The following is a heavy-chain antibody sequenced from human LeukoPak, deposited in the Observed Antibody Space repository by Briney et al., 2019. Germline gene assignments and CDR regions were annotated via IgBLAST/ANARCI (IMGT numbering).Heavy chain of an antibody. CDR3: ARVGNFEGAY. CDR1: GGSISSGGYF. V-gene: IGHV4-31*03. J-gene: IGHJ4*02. D-gene: IGHD1-1*01. CDR2: IYYRGSS. Sequence: PSQTLSLTCTVSGGSISSGGYFWSWIRQHPGQGLEWIGYIYYRGSSDYNPSLKSRVTISVDTSKNQFSLKLSSMTAADTAVYYCARVGNFEGAYWGQGTLVTVSS.